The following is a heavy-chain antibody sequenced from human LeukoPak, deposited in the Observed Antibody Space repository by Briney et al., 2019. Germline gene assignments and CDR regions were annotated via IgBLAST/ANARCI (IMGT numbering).Heavy chain of an antibody. CDR3: ARDRFTMVRGVIIAPTKNWFDP. CDR2: ISYDGSNK. Sequence: GGSLRLSCAASGFTFSSYGMHWVRQAPGKGLEWVAVISYDGSNKYYADSVKGRFTISRDNSKNTLYLQMNSLRAEDTAVYYCARDRFTMVRGVIIAPTKNWFDPWGQGTLVTVSP. J-gene: IGHJ5*02. V-gene: IGHV3-30*03. CDR1: GFTFSSYG. D-gene: IGHD3-10*01.